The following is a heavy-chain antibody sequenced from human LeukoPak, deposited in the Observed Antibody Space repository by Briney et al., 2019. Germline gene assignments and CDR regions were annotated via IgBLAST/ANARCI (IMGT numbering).Heavy chain of an antibody. CDR3: VRGGESTWS. Sequence: PGGSLRLSCVASGFTFSNNWMIWVRQAPGKGLEWVAHIKQDGSDMYYLDSVKGRFTISRDDAKNTLYLQMNSLRAEDTAVYYCVRGGESTWSWGQGTLVTVSS. J-gene: IGHJ5*02. CDR2: IKQDGSDM. D-gene: IGHD2-15*01. V-gene: IGHV3-7*01. CDR1: GFTFSNNW.